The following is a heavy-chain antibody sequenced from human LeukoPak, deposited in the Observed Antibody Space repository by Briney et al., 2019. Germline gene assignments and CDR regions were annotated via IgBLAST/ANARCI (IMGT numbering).Heavy chain of an antibody. CDR2: ISWNSGSI. V-gene: IGHV3-9*01. CDR3: AKGPTVTTLYHFDY. D-gene: IGHD4-17*01. Sequence: GRSLRLSCAASGFTFDDYAMHWVRQAPGKGLEGVSGISWNSGSIGYADSVKGRFTISRDNAKNSLYLQMNSLRAEDTALYYCAKGPTVTTLYHFDYWGQGTLVTVSS. J-gene: IGHJ4*02. CDR1: GFTFDDYA.